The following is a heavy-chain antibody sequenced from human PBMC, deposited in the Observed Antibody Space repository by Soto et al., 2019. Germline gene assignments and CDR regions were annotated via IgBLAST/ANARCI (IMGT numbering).Heavy chain of an antibody. CDR3: ARVQVEMATIVNWFDP. D-gene: IGHD5-12*01. Sequence: SETLSLTCSVSGGSVNNKTYYWSWIRQPPGKGLEWIGYIYYSGSTNYNPSLKSRVTISVDTSKNQFSLKLSSVTAADTAVYYCARVQVEMATIVNWFDPWGQGTLVTVSS. J-gene: IGHJ5*02. V-gene: IGHV4-61*01. CDR2: IYYSGST. CDR1: GGSVNNKTYY.